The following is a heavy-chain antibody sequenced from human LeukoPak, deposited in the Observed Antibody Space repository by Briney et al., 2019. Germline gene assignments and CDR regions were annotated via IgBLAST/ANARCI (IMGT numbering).Heavy chain of an antibody. J-gene: IGHJ4*02. V-gene: IGHV1-3*01. CDR3: ANPRYDSSGYYYVD. Sequence: ASVKVSCKASGYTFIDYTMHWLRQAPGQRLDWMGWINGGSGNTKYSPEFQGRVTITRDTSASTGYMELSSLRSEDTAVYYCANPRYDSSGYYYVDWGQGTLVTVSS. CDR2: INGGSGNT. D-gene: IGHD3-22*01. CDR1: GYTFIDYT.